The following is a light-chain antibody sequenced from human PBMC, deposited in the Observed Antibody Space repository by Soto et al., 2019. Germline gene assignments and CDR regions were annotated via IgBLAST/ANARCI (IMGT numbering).Light chain of an antibody. CDR2: DVY. CDR1: SSDVGGYDY. CDR3: SSYTTTSTVV. J-gene: IGLJ2*01. Sequence: QSVLTQPASVSGSPGQSITISCTGTSSDVGGYDYVSWFQQYPGKAPSLMLYDVYRRPSGVSYRFSGSKSGNTASLTISGLQAEDEADYYCSSYTTTSTVVFRGGTKLTVL. V-gene: IGLV2-14*01.